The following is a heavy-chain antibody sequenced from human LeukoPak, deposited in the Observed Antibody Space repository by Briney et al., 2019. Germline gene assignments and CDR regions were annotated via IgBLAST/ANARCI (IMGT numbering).Heavy chain of an antibody. Sequence: PGGSLRLSCAASGFTFSSYWMSWVRQAPGKGLEWVANIKQDGSEKYYVDSVKGRFTISRDNAENSLYLQMNSLRAEDTAVYYCARDYGYDSSGYGPFFDYWGQGTLVTVSS. V-gene: IGHV3-7*01. CDR2: IKQDGSEK. CDR3: ARDYGYDSSGYGPFFDY. J-gene: IGHJ4*02. CDR1: GFTFSSYW. D-gene: IGHD3-22*01.